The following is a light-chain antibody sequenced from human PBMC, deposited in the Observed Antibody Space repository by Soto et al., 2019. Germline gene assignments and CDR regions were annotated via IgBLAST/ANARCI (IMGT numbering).Light chain of an antibody. CDR3: QQTYSTLGT. V-gene: IGKV1-39*01. J-gene: IGKJ2*01. Sequence: DIQMTQSPSSLSASIGDRVTITCRASQSIRTYLNWYQQKPGKAPTLLIYAASRLQIGVPSRFSGSGSGTDFTLTISSLQPEDFAPYHCQQTYSTLGTFGQGTKLEIK. CDR1: QSIRTY. CDR2: AAS.